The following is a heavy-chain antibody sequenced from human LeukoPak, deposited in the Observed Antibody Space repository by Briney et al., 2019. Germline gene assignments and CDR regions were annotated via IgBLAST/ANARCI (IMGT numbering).Heavy chain of an antibody. CDR1: GGTFSSYA. CDR3: ARTPMGGRFYMDV. CDR2: IIPIFGTA. D-gene: IGHD5-18*01. Sequence: ASVKVSCKASGGTFSSYAISWVRQAPGQGLEWMGGIIPIFGTANYAQEFQGRVTITADESTSTAYMELNSLTSDDTAVYYCARTPMGGRFYMDVWGKGTAVIVSS. V-gene: IGHV1-69*13. J-gene: IGHJ6*03.